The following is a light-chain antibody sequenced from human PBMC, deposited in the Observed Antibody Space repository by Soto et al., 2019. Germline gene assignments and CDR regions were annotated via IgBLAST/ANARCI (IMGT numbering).Light chain of an antibody. CDR1: QSISSW. CDR2: GAS. CDR3: QQYNSYRTWT. V-gene: IGKV1-5*01. Sequence: DIQMTQSPSTLSASVGDRVTITCRASQSISSWLAWYQQKPGKAPKLLIYGASSLASGVPSRFSGSGSGTEFTLTISSLQPDDFATYYCQQYNSYRTWTFGQGTKVEIK. J-gene: IGKJ1*01.